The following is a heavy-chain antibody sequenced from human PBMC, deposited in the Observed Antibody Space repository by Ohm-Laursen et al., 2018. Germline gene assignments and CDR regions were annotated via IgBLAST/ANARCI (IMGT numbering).Heavy chain of an antibody. CDR3: AHSPLPKYSSGWYGVLDY. V-gene: IGHV2-5*01. D-gene: IGHD6-19*01. CDR2: IYWNDDK. CDR1: GFSLSGGGVG. Sequence: TQTLTLTYTFSGFSLSGGGVGVGWIRQPPGKALEWLALIYWNDDKRYSPSLKSRLTITKDTSKNQVVLTMTNMDPVDTATYYCAHSPLPKYSSGWYGVLDYWGQGTLVTVSS. J-gene: IGHJ4*02.